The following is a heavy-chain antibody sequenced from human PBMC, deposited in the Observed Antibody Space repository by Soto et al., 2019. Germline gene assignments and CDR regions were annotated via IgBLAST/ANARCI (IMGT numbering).Heavy chain of an antibody. Sequence: GGSLRLSCAASGFTFSSYGMHWVRQAPGKGLEWVAVIWYDGSNKYYADSVKGRFTISRDNSKNTLYLQMNSLRAEDTAVYYCARDGGVESGQLNAFDIWGQGTMVTVSS. CDR3: ARDGGVESGQLNAFDI. CDR2: IWYDGSNK. J-gene: IGHJ3*02. D-gene: IGHD3-3*01. V-gene: IGHV3-33*08. CDR1: GFTFSSYG.